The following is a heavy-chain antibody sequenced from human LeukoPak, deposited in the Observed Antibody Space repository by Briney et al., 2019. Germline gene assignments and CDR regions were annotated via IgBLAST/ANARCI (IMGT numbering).Heavy chain of an antibody. J-gene: IGHJ2*01. D-gene: IGHD5-18*01. V-gene: IGHV4-59*08. Sequence: SETLSLTCTVSGGSISSYYWSWIRQPPGKGLEWIGYISFSGSTNYTPSLKSRITISVDTSKTQFSLKLSSVTAADTAVYYCARLSLDTAKSYCYFHLWGRGTLVTVSS. CDR1: GGSISSYY. CDR3: ARLSLDTAKSYCYFHL. CDR2: ISFSGST.